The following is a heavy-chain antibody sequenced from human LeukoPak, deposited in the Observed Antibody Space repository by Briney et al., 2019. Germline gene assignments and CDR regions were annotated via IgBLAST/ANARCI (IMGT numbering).Heavy chain of an antibody. D-gene: IGHD6-19*01. CDR2: ISGSGGST. CDR1: GFTSSSYA. J-gene: IGHJ4*02. CDR3: AKDRAVYSSGWYHIDY. Sequence: GGSLRLSCAASGFTSSSYAMSWVRQAPGKGLEWVSAISGSGGSTYYADSVKGRFTISRDNSKNTLYLQMNSLRAEDTAVYYCAKDRAVYSSGWYHIDYWGQGTLVTVSS. V-gene: IGHV3-23*01.